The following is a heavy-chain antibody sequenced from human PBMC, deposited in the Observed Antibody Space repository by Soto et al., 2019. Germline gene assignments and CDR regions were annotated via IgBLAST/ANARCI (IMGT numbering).Heavy chain of an antibody. CDR1: GFTFSSYW. J-gene: IGHJ4*02. CDR3: ARSRSGYYEFDY. Sequence: GGSLRLSCAASGFTFSSYWMHWVRQAPGKGLVWVSRINSDGSSTSYADSVKGRFTISRDNAKNTLYLQMNSLRAEDSAVYYCARSRSGYYEFDYWGQGTLVTVSS. V-gene: IGHV3-74*01. D-gene: IGHD3-22*01. CDR2: INSDGSST.